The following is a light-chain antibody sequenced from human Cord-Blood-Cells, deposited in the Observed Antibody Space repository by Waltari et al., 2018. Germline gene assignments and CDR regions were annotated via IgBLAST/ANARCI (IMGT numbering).Light chain of an antibody. CDR3: AAWDDSLNGPV. CDR2: SNN. J-gene: IGLJ3*02. V-gene: IGLV1-44*01. CDR1: SSNIGSTT. Sequence: QSVLTQPPSASGTPGQRVTISCSGSSSNIGSTTVNWYHQLPGTAPKLPIDSNNHRPAGVPDRFSGSKSGTSASLAISGLQSEDEADYYCAAWDDSLNGPVFGGGTKLTVL.